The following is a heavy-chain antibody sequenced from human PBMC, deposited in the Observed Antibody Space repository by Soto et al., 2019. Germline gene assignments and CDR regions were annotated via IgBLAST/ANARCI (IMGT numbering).Heavy chain of an antibody. V-gene: IGHV3-15*01. D-gene: IGHD3-10*01. Sequence: EVQLVESGGGLVKPGGSLRLSCAASGFTFSNAWMSWVRQAPGKGLEWVCRIKSKTDGGTTDYAAPVKGRFTISREDSKNTLYRQMNSLKAEDTAVYYCTSDVPQSPGWGQGPLVTVSS. CDR2: IKSKTDGGTT. J-gene: IGHJ4*02. CDR1: GFTFSNAW. CDR3: TSDVPQSPG.